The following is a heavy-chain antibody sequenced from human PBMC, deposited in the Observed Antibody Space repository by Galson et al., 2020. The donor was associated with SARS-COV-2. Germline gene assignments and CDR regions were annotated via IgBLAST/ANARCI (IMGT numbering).Heavy chain of an antibody. CDR3: ARDQSSSWNEYYFDY. CDR2: IWYDGSNK. CDR1: GFNFSSYG. Sequence: GGSLRLSCAASGFNFSSYGMHWVRQAPGKGLEWVAVIWYDGSNKYYADSVKGRFTISRDNSKNTLYLQMNSLRAEDTAVYYCARDQSSSWNEYYFDYWCQGTLVTVSS. V-gene: IGHV3-33*01. J-gene: IGHJ4*02. D-gene: IGHD6-13*01.